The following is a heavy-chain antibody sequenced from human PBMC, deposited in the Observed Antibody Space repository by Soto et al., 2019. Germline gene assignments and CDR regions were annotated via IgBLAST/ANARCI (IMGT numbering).Heavy chain of an antibody. CDR1: GFTFSGSA. CDR3: TRPELRYFDWLSDY. Sequence: GGSLRLSCAASGFTFSGSAMHWVRQASGKGLEWVGRIRSKANSYATAYAASVKGRFTISRDDSKNTAYLQMNSLKTEDTAVYYCTRPELRYFDWLSDYWGQGTLVTVSS. V-gene: IGHV3-73*01. CDR2: IRSKANSYAT. D-gene: IGHD3-9*01. J-gene: IGHJ4*02.